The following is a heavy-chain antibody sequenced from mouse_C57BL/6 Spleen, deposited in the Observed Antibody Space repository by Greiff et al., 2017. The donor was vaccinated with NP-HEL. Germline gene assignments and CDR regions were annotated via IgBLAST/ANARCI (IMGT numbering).Heavy chain of an antibody. Sequence: EVKVVESGGGLVQPGGSLKLSCAASGFTFSDYYMYWVRQTPEKRLEWVAYISNGGGSTYYPDTVKGRFTISRDNAKNTLYLQMSRLKSEDTAMYYCARNYGSTFDYWGQGTTLTVSS. CDR2: ISNGGGST. V-gene: IGHV5-12*01. J-gene: IGHJ2*01. CDR1: GFTFSDYY. CDR3: ARNYGSTFDY. D-gene: IGHD1-1*01.